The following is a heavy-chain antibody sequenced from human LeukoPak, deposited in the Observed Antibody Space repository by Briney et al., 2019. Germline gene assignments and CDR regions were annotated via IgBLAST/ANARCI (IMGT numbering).Heavy chain of an antibody. J-gene: IGHJ4*02. V-gene: IGHV3-30*18. CDR2: ISYDGSNK. Sequence: GRFLRLSCAASGFTFSSYGMHWVRQAPGKGLEWVAVISYDGSNKYYADSVKGRFTISRDNSKNTLYLQMNSLRAEDTAVYYCAKDGSGYSSSWYWNYFDYWGQGTLVTVSS. CDR3: AKDGSGYSSSWYWNYFDY. D-gene: IGHD6-13*01. CDR1: GFTFSSYG.